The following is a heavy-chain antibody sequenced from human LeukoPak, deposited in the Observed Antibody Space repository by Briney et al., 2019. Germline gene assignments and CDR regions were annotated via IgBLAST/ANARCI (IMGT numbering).Heavy chain of an antibody. J-gene: IGHJ6*02. CDR1: GFTFSSYA. V-gene: IGHV3-30-3*01. D-gene: IGHD3-16*01. Sequence: PGGSLRLSCAASGFTFSSYAMHWVRQAPGKGLEWVAVISYDGSNKYYADSVKGRFTISRDSSKNTLYLQMNSLRAEDTSVYYCAKDRLGTRDPMDVWGQGTTVTVSS. CDR2: ISYDGSNK. CDR3: AKDRLGTRDPMDV.